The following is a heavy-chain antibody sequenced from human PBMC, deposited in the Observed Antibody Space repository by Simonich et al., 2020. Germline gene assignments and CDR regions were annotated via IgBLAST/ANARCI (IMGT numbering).Heavy chain of an antibody. CDR3: ARHTVKSIAATNYYYGMDV. V-gene: IGHV4-34*01. CDR1: GGSFSGYY. Sequence: QVQLQQWGAGLLKPSETLSLTCAVYGGSFSGYYWSWIRQPPGKGLACIGEINHSGSTNYNPSLKSRVTISVDTSKNQFSLKLSSVTAADTAVYYCARHTVKSIAATNYYYGMDVWGQGTTVTVSS. CDR2: INHSGST. D-gene: IGHD6-13*01. J-gene: IGHJ6*02.